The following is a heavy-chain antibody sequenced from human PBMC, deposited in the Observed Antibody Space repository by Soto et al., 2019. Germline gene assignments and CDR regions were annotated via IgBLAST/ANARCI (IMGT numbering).Heavy chain of an antibody. CDR2: IYPGDSDT. D-gene: IGHD3-3*01. J-gene: IGHJ3*02. CDR1: GYSFTSYW. CDR3: ARQYYDFWSGTGGVDAFDI. Sequence: GESLKISCKGSGYSFTSYWIGWVRQMPGKGLEWMGIIYPGDSDTRYSPSFQGQVTISADKSISTAYLQWSSLKASDTAMYYCARQYYDFWSGTGGVDAFDIWGQGTMVTVSS. V-gene: IGHV5-51*01.